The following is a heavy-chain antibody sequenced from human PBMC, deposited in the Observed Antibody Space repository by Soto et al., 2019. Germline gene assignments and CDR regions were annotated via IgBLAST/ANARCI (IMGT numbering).Heavy chain of an antibody. Sequence: QVQLQESGPGLVKPSETLSLTCTVSGGSVSSDSYYWNWFRQPPGKGLEWIGYIYYNGLTNYKPSLKSRVTISVDSSRNQFSLKLSSVTAADAAVYYCTRLCYSYICGYSGRYFDHWGQGTLVTVSS. D-gene: IGHD3-22*01. CDR3: TRLCYSYICGYSGRYFDH. V-gene: IGHV4-61*01. CDR1: GGSVSSDSYY. CDR2: IYYNGLT. J-gene: IGHJ4*02.